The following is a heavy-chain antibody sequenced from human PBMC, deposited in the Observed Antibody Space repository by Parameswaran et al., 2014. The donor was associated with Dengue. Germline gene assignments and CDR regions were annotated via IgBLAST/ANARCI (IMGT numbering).Heavy chain of an antibody. CDR3: ARRLRFLDPYYYYYGMDV. V-gene: IGHV4-34*01. D-gene: IGHD3-3*01. CDR2: INHSGST. CDR1: GGSFSGYY. J-gene: IGHJ6*02. Sequence: ASETLSLTCAVYGGSFSGYYWSWIRQPPGKGLEWIGEINHSGSTNYNPSLKSRVTISVDTSKNQFSLKLSSVTAADTAVYYCARRLRFLDPYYYYYGMDVWGQGTTVTVSS.